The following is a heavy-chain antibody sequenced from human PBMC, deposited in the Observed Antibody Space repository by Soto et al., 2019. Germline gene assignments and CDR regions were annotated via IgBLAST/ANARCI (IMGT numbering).Heavy chain of an antibody. D-gene: IGHD3-10*01. Sequence: GASVKASCKASGYSVTGDYIHWVRHAPGQGLEWMGIINPSGDSTSYEQKFQGRVTMTRDTSTNTVYMELSSLRSEDTAVYYCARGLRGVIRTSLDYWGQGTLVTVSS. V-gene: IGHV1-46*01. CDR1: GYSVTGDY. CDR2: INPSGDST. CDR3: ARGLRGVIRTSLDY. J-gene: IGHJ4*02.